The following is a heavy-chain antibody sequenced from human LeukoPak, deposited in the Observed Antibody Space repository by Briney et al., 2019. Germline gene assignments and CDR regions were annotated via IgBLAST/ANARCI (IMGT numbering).Heavy chain of an antibody. CDR2: IIPIFGTA. CDR3: ARGYRIRELSLYSSFQH. CDR1: GGTFSSYA. Sequence: SVNVSCTASGGTFSSYAISWVRQAPGQGLEWMGGIIPIFGTANYAQKFQGRVTITADESTSTAYMELSSLRSEDTAVYYCARGYRIRELSLYSSFQHWGQGTLVTVSS. D-gene: IGHD3-16*02. J-gene: IGHJ1*01. V-gene: IGHV1-69*13.